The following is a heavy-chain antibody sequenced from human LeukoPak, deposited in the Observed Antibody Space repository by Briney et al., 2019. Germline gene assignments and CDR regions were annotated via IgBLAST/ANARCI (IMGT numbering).Heavy chain of an antibody. CDR2: ISSSGSTI. V-gene: IGHV3-48*03. CDR3: ARDYASYATFDY. Sequence: GGSLRLSCAASGFTFSSYEMNWVRQAPGKGLEWVSYISSSGSTIYYADSVKGRFTISRDNAKNSLYLQMNSLRAEDTAVYYCARDYASYATFDYWGQGTLVTVSS. J-gene: IGHJ4*02. CDR1: GFTFSSYE. D-gene: IGHD2-8*01.